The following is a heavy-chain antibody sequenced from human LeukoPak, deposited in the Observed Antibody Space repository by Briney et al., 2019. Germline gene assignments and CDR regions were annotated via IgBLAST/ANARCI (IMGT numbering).Heavy chain of an antibody. CDR3: AKDGRATITFDW. J-gene: IGHJ4*02. D-gene: IGHD5-24*01. CDR1: GFTFNNYA. Sequence: QAGGSLRLSCVGSGFTFNNYAMSWVRQAPGKGLEWVSVISSNGGTIVSADAVKGRSTFTRDNSKNTLFVQMNSLRDEDLAVYYCAKDGRATITFDWWGQGTLVTVSS. V-gene: IGHV3-23*01. CDR2: ISSNGGTI.